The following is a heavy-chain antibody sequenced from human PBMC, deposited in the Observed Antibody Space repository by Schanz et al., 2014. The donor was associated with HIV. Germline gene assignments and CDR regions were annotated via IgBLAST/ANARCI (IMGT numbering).Heavy chain of an antibody. CDR1: GFTFSNYG. Sequence: QVQLVESGGGVVQPGRSLRLSCAASGFTFSNYGMHWVRQAPGKGLVWVSRINSNEGTTDYADSVKGRFTISRDNSKNTMYLKMNSLRVDDTAVYYCAKDRNYYDNRYLGKGNYYYYYGMDVWGQGTTVTVSS. J-gene: IGHJ6*02. V-gene: IGHV3-NL1*01. D-gene: IGHD3-22*01. CDR3: AKDRNYYDNRYLGKGNYYYYYGMDV. CDR2: INSNEGTT.